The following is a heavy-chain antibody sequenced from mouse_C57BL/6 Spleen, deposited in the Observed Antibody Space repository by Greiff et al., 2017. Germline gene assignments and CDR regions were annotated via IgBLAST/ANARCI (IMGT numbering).Heavy chain of an antibody. D-gene: IGHD1-1*01. CDR1: GYAFSSSW. J-gene: IGHJ3*01. Sequence: QVQLQQSGPELVKPGASVKISCKASGYAFSSSWLNWVKQRPGKGLEWIGRIYPGDGDTNYNGKFKGKATLTADKSSSTAYMQLSSLTSEDSAVYFCKHYYGSSWAYWGQGTLVTVSA. V-gene: IGHV1-82*01. CDR3: KHYYGSSWAY. CDR2: IYPGDGDT.